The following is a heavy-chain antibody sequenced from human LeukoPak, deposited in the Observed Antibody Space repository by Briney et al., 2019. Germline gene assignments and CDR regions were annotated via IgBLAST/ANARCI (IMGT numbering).Heavy chain of an antibody. J-gene: IGHJ4*02. D-gene: IGHD6-13*01. CDR2: INPKNAAT. CDR3: ARTLYISAAPGGFDY. Sequence: GESLKISCKGSGYSFTSYWIGWVRQAPGQGLEWMGWINPKNAATNYGQRFQGRVTMTRDTSTGTVYMELNTLRSDDTAVYYCARTLYISAAPGGFDYWGQGTLVTVSS. CDR1: GYSFTSYW. V-gene: IGHV1-2*02.